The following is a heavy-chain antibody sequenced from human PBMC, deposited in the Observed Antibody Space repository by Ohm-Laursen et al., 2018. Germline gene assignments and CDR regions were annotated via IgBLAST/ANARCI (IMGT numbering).Heavy chain of an antibody. J-gene: IGHJ6*02. Sequence: GSLRLSCAASGLTLTSYCMNWVRQAPGKGLEWVSSISFSGSHIYYADSVKGRFTISRDNAKTTLYLQMNSLRAEDTAVYYCARDAPNYKTISGVVTALGMDVWGQGTMVTVSS. D-gene: IGHD3-3*01. CDR1: GLTLTSYC. V-gene: IGHV3-21*01. CDR3: ARDAPNYKTISGVVTALGMDV. CDR2: ISFSGSHI.